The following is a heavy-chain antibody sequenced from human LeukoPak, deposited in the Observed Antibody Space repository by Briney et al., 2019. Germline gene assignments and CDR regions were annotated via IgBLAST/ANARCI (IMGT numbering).Heavy chain of an antibody. CDR2: IYYSGST. Sequence: PSETLSLTCTVSGGSISSYYWSWIRQPPGKGLEWIGYIYYSGSTNYNPSLKSRVTISVDTSKNQFSLKLTSVTAADTAVYYCAGSWSNIGYYFDYWGQGTLVTVSS. D-gene: IGHD6-13*01. J-gene: IGHJ4*02. CDR1: GGSISSYY. CDR3: AGSWSNIGYYFDY. V-gene: IGHV4-59*12.